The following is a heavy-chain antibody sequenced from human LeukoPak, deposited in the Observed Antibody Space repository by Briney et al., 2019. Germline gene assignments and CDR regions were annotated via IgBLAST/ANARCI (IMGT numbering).Heavy chain of an antibody. Sequence: GGSLRLSCAGSGSTFRNYWMNWVRQAPGKGLEWVANIKEDGSEKYYVDSVKGRFTCSRDNAKNSLYLQINSLRADDTAVYYCARGGPTVGTDYWGQGTLVTVSS. CDR2: IKEDGSEK. CDR1: GSTFRNYW. CDR3: ARGGPTVGTDY. J-gene: IGHJ4*02. D-gene: IGHD1-26*01. V-gene: IGHV3-7*01.